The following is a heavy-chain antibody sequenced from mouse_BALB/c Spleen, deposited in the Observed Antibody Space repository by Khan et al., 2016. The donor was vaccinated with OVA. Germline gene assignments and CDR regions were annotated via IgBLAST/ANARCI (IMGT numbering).Heavy chain of an antibody. CDR3: ASRSYDYGVGALLAY. V-gene: IGHV2-2*02. Sequence: QVQLQESGPGLVQPSQSLSITCTVSGFSLNNYSVHWVRQSPGKGLEWLGVIWSAGSTDYNAAFISRLTIRKDNSRSQVFFKMNSLQPNDTALYYCASRSYDYGVGALLAYWGQGTLVTVSA. CDR2: IWSAGST. J-gene: IGHJ3*01. D-gene: IGHD2-4*01. CDR1: GFSLNNYS.